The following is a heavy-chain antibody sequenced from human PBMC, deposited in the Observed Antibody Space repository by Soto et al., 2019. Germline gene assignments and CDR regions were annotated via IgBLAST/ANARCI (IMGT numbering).Heavy chain of an antibody. CDR1: GGTFSSYA. Sequence: QVQLVQSGAEVKKPGSSVKVSCKASGGTFSSYAISWVRQAPGQGLEWMGGIIPIFGTANYAQKFQGRVTITEDESKSTGYMELSSLGSEDTAVYYCARAVGGYCSGGSCYSKNYYGMDVWGQGTTVTVSS. D-gene: IGHD2-15*01. CDR3: ARAVGGYCSGGSCYSKNYYGMDV. J-gene: IGHJ6*02. V-gene: IGHV1-69*01. CDR2: IIPIFGTA.